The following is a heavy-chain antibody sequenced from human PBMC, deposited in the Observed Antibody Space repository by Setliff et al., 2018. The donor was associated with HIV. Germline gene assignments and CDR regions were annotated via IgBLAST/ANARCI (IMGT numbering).Heavy chain of an antibody. D-gene: IGHD4-17*01. V-gene: IGHV4-59*11. Sequence: SETLSLTCTVSGPSINIHYWSWIRQSPGKAFEWIGYIYSTGSTNYNPSLQSRVTISMVASRNQFSLKVTSVTAADTAVYYCAKGAGFYGDYTFDHWGQGRQVTVAS. CDR1: GPSINIHY. CDR3: AKGAGFYGDYTFDH. J-gene: IGHJ4*02. CDR2: IYSTGST.